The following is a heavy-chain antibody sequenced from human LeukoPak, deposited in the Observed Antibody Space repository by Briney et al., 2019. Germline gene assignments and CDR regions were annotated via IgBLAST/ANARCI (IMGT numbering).Heavy chain of an antibody. V-gene: IGHV3-33*01. J-gene: IGHJ4*02. D-gene: IGHD6-19*01. CDR2: IWYEGQTK. Sequence: GGSLRLSCEASGFIFSNYGMHWVRQAPGKGLEWLALIWYEGQTKFYADSVKGRFTISRDNSGNPLFLHMTNLRVEDTAVYYCAREWGRIAVAGGPGYWGQGALVTVSS. CDR3: AREWGRIAVAGGPGY. CDR1: GFIFSNYG.